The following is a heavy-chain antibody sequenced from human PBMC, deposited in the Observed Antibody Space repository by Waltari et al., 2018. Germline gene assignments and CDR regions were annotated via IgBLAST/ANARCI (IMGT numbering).Heavy chain of an antibody. V-gene: IGHV1-8*01. CDR1: GYTFTSYD. CDR2: MNPNSGNT. J-gene: IGHJ5*02. CDR3: ARAEYSSSWYRVYWFDP. Sequence: QVQLVQSGAEVKKPGASVKVSCKASGYTFTSYDINWVRQATGQGLEWMGWMNPNSGNTGYAQKFQGRVTMTRNTSRSTAYMGLSSLRSEDTAVYYCARAEYSSSWYRVYWFDPWGQGTLVTVSS. D-gene: IGHD6-13*01.